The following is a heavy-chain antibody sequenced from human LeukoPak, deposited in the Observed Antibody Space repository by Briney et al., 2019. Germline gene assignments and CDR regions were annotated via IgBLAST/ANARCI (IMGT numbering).Heavy chain of an antibody. CDR2: IWYDGSNK. CDR3: ARGRPSPCSGGSCSVKYFQH. J-gene: IGHJ1*01. D-gene: IGHD2-15*01. Sequence: GRSLRLSCAASGFTFSSYGMHWVRQAPGKGLEWVAVIWYDGSNKYYADSVKGRFTISRDNSKSTLYLQMNSLRAEDTAVYYCARGRPSPCSGGSCSVKYFQHWGQGTLVTVSS. CDR1: GFTFSSYG. V-gene: IGHV3-33*01.